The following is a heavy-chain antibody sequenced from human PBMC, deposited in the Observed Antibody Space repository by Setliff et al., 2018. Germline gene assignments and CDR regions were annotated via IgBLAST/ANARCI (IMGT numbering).Heavy chain of an antibody. D-gene: IGHD6-19*01. CDR1: GGTFSAYA. J-gene: IGHJ4*02. Sequence: GASVKVSCKPSGGTFSAYAISWVRQAPGQGFEWLGGIIPIIKLEKYEEKFRGRVTITADESMSTVYMELSSLRSEDTAVYYCARDAGGTISIAVFDYWGQGTLVTVSS. CDR2: IIPIIKLE. V-gene: IGHV1-69*10. CDR3: ARDAGGTISIAVFDY.